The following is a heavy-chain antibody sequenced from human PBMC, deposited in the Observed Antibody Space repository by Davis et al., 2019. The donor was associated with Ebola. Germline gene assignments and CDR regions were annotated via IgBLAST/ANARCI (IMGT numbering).Heavy chain of an antibody. V-gene: IGHV3-20*04. J-gene: IGHJ4*02. CDR1: GFRFDDYG. D-gene: IGHD3-10*01. CDR3: ARWYYNGYSVY. Sequence: GESLKISCAASGFRFDDYGMSWVRQAAGKGLEWVSGINWNGGSTGYADSVKGRFTISRDNAKNSLYLQMNSLRAEDTALYYCARWYYNGYSVYWGQGTMVTVSS. CDR2: INWNGGST.